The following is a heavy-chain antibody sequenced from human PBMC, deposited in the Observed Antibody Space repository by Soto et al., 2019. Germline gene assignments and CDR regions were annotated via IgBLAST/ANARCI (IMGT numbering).Heavy chain of an antibody. D-gene: IGHD2-21*02. Sequence: SETLSLTCGVSGGTVARSHWWSWVRPSPGGGLEWIGNVYHTGDTNFNPSLQSRVTISVDKSNNQFSLRLNSLTAADTAVYFCAREIVTAGGNNYFDPWGPGTLVTVSS. V-gene: IGHV4-4*02. CDR1: GGTVARSHW. CDR3: AREIVTAGGNNYFDP. CDR2: VYHTGDT. J-gene: IGHJ5*02.